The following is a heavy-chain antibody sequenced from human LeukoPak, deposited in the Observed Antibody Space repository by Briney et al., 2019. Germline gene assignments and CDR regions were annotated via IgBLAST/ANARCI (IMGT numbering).Heavy chain of an antibody. D-gene: IGHD3-3*01. CDR1: GYTFTSYG. CDR2: ISAYNGNT. V-gene: IGHV1-18*01. J-gene: IGHJ4*02. CDR3: ARDLWGHTIFGVVTPLGYFDY. Sequence: ASVKVSCKASGYTFTSYGISWVRQAPGQGLEWMGWISAYNGNTNYAQKLQGRVTMTTDTSTSTAYMELRSLRSEDTAVYYCARDLWGHTIFGVVTPLGYFDYWGQGTLVTVSS.